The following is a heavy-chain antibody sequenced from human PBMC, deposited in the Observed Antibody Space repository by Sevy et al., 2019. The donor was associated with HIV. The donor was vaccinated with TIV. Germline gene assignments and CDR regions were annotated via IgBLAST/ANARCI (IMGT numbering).Heavy chain of an antibody. Sequence: GGSLRLSCAASGFTFSDYYMSWIHQAPGKGLEWVSYISRSGSTINYADSVKGRFTISRDNAKNSLYLRINSLRAEDTAVYYCARENTMIEEPGWFDPWGQGTLVTVSS. CDR3: ARENTMIEEPGWFDP. CDR2: ISRSGSTI. CDR1: GFTFSDYY. V-gene: IGHV3-11*01. D-gene: IGHD3-22*01. J-gene: IGHJ5*02.